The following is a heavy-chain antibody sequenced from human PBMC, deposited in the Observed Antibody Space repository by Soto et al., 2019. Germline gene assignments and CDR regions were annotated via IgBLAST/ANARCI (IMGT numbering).Heavy chain of an antibody. J-gene: IGHJ6*02. CDR2: IYYSGST. CDR3: AREMRFGEPSTYGMDV. CDR1: GGSISSGGYY. D-gene: IGHD3-10*01. Sequence: PSETLSLTCTVSGGSISSGGYYWSWIRQHPGKGLEWIGYIYYSGSTYYNPSLKSRVTISVDTSKNQFPLKLSSVTAADTAVYYCAREMRFGEPSTYGMDVWGQGTTVTVSS. V-gene: IGHV4-31*03.